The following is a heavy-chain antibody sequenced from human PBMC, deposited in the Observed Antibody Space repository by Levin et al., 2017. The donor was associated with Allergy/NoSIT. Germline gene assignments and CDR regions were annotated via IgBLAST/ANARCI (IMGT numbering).Heavy chain of an antibody. D-gene: IGHD3-22*01. CDR2: ISGSGGST. J-gene: IGHJ2*01. V-gene: IGHV3-23*01. Sequence: GGSLRLSCAASGFTFSSYAMSWVRQAPGKGLEWVSAISGSGGSTYYADSVKGRFTISRDNSKNTLYLQMNSLRAEDTAVYYCAATYYYDSSGYFYWYFDLWGRGTLVTVSS. CDR1: GFTFSSYA. CDR3: AATYYYDSSGYFYWYFDL.